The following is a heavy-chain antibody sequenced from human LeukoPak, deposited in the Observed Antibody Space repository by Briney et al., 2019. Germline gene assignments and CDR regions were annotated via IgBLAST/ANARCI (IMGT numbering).Heavy chain of an antibody. J-gene: IGHJ4*02. V-gene: IGHV1-69*13. Sequence: GASVKVSCKASGGTFSSYAISWVRQAPGQGLEWMGGIIPIFGTANYAQKFQGRVTITADESTSTAYMELSSLRSEDTAVYYCAKDHSSGWPDCFDYWGQGALVTVSS. CDR1: GGTFSSYA. CDR2: IIPIFGTA. D-gene: IGHD6-19*01. CDR3: AKDHSSGWPDCFDY.